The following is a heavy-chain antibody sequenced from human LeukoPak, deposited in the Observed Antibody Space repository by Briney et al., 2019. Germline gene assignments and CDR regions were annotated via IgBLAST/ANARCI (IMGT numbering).Heavy chain of an antibody. D-gene: IGHD1-26*01. Sequence: QPGRSLRLSCAASGFTFDDYAMHWVRQTPGKGLEWVSGINWNSGSIDYADSVKGRFTISRDNAKNSLSLQMNNLRAGDTALYYCARGGGIVGASNRYYYYYMDVWGKGTTVTISS. CDR2: INWNSGSI. V-gene: IGHV3-9*01. CDR1: GFTFDDYA. CDR3: ARGGGIVGASNRYYYYYMDV. J-gene: IGHJ6*03.